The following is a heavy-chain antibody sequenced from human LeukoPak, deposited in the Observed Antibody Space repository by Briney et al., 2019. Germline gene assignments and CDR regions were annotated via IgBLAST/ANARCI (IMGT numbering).Heavy chain of an antibody. CDR2: ISGSSGST. Sequence: GGSLRLSCAASRFTISSYAMSWVRQAPGKGLEWVSGISGSSGSTYYADSVKGRFTIARDNSKNTLYLEVISLTAEDTAVYYCAKDDAWLRFGEWSQGTLVTVSS. J-gene: IGHJ4*02. V-gene: IGHV3-23*01. CDR3: AKDDAWLRFGE. CDR1: RFTISSYA. D-gene: IGHD3-10*01.